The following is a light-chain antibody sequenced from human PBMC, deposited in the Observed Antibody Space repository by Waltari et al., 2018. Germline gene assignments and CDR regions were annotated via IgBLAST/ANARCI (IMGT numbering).Light chain of an antibody. CDR2: EVT. Sequence: QSGLTQPASVSGSPGQSITISCTGTSSDVGNYTLVSWYQQYPGKAPQRMVYEVTKRASGVSDRFSGSKSGNTASLTIYGLQSEDEADYYCCSYAGFGIYVFGTGTKVTVL. CDR3: CSYAGFGIYV. J-gene: IGLJ1*01. V-gene: IGLV2-23*02. CDR1: SSDVGNYTL.